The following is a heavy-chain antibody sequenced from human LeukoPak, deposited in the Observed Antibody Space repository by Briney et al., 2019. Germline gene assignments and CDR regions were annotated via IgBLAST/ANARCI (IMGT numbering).Heavy chain of an antibody. CDR2: INHSGST. CDR3: ARGVAAVGKGDYFDY. V-gene: IGHV4-34*01. Sequence: SGTLSLTCAVYGGSFSGYYWSWIRQPPGKGLEWIGEINHSGSTNYNPSLKSRVTISVDTSKNQFSLKLSSVTAADTAVYYCARGVAAVGKGDYFDYWGQGTLVTVSS. CDR1: GGSFSGYY. J-gene: IGHJ4*02. D-gene: IGHD6-13*01.